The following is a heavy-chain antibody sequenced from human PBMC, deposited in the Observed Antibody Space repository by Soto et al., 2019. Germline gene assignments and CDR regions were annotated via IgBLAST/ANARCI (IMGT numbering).Heavy chain of an antibody. V-gene: IGHV5-51*01. Sequence: GESLKISCKGSGYNFHTYWIAWVRQMPGKGLEWMGFIYPHDSGTRYSPSFRGQVTISADKSINTAYLQWTSLKASDTAIYFCARPTDYHYGMQVWGQGTTVTVSS. J-gene: IGHJ6*02. CDR2: IYPHDSGT. D-gene: IGHD4-17*01. CDR1: GYNFHTYW. CDR3: ARPTDYHYGMQV.